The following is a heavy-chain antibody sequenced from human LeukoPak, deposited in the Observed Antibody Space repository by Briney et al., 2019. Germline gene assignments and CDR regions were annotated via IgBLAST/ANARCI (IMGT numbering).Heavy chain of an antibody. CDR3: ARDSGDGYNSGTPFDY. D-gene: IGHD5-24*01. J-gene: IGHJ4*02. V-gene: IGHV1-18*01. Sequence: ASVKVSCKASGYTFTSYGISWVRQAPGQGPEWMGLISAYNGNTNYAQKLQGRVTMTTGTSTSTAYMELRSLRSDDTAVYYCARDSGDGYNSGTPFDYWGQGTLVTVSS. CDR1: GYTFTSYG. CDR2: ISAYNGNT.